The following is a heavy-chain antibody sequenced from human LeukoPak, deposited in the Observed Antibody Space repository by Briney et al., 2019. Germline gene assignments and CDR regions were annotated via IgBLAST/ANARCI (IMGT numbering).Heavy chain of an antibody. J-gene: IGHJ4*02. CDR1: GFTFSSYS. CDR2: ISWNSGSI. V-gene: IGHV3-9*03. CDR3: AKSLGSSNYGDQPFDY. D-gene: IGHD4-17*01. Sequence: AGGSLRLSCAASGFTFSSYSMNWVRQAPGKGLEWVSGISWNSGSIGYADSVKGRFTISRDNAKNSLYLQMNSLRAEDMALYYCAKSLGSSNYGDQPFDYWGQGTLVTVSS.